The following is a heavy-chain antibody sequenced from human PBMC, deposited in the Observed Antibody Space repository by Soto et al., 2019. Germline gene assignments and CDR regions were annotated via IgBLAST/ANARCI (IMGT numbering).Heavy chain of an antibody. CDR3: ARVYPSDTRYGYVGNNWFDP. CDR2: INPSGGST. CDR1: GYTVTSYH. V-gene: IGHV1-46*03. D-gene: IGHD5-18*01. Sequence: GASVKVSCKASGYTVTSYHMNWVRQAPGQGLEWMGIINPSGGSTSYSEKFQGRVTMTCDTSTSTVYMELSSLTSEDTAVYYCARVYPSDTRYGYVGNNWFDPWGQGTLVTVSS. J-gene: IGHJ5*02.